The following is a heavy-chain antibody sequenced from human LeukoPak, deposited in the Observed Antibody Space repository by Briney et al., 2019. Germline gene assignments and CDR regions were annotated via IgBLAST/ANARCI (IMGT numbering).Heavy chain of an antibody. Sequence: PGGSLRLSCAASGFTFSSYAMSWVRQAPGKGLEWVSAISGSPGSTYYADSVKGRFTISRDNSNNTLYLQMNSLRAEDTAVYYCARRAGAYSHPYDYWGQGTLVTVSS. CDR3: ARRAGAYSHPYDY. CDR1: GFTFSSYA. V-gene: IGHV3-23*01. CDR2: ISGSPGST. J-gene: IGHJ4*02. D-gene: IGHD4/OR15-4a*01.